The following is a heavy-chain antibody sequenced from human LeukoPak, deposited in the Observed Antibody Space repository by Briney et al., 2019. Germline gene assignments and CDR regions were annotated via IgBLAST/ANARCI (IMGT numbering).Heavy chain of an antibody. CDR2: IYYSGST. CDR3: ARHAGGISATGTRPFDY. J-gene: IGHJ4*02. V-gene: IGHV4-39*01. D-gene: IGHD6-13*01. CDR1: GASFSSSTYY. Sequence: TETLSLTCTVSGASFSSSTYYWGWIRQPPGKGLEWIGSIYYSGSTYYNPSLKSRVTMSVDTSKNQFSLKLSSVAAADTAVYYCARHAGGISATGTRPFDYWGQGTLVTVSS.